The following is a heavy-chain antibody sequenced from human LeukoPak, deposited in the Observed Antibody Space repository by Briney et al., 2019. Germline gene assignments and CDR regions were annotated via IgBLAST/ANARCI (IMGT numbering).Heavy chain of an antibody. D-gene: IGHD3-10*01. CDR2: ISSSSSYT. V-gene: IGHV3-11*05. Sequence: PGGSLRLSCAASGFTFSDYYMSWIRQAPGKGLEWVSYISSSSSYTNYADSVKGRFTVSRDNAKNSLYLQMNSLRAEDTAVYYCARETRLLWFGEIGYFDYWGQGTLVTVSS. CDR3: ARETRLLWFGEIGYFDY. J-gene: IGHJ4*02. CDR1: GFTFSDYY.